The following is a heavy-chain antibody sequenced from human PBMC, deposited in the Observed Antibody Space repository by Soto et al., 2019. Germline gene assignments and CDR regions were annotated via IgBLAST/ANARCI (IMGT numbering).Heavy chain of an antibody. J-gene: IGHJ4*02. Sequence: GGSLRLSCAASGFTFSSYSMNWVRQAPGKGLEWVSSISSSSSYIYYADSVKGRFTISRDNAKNSLYLQMNSLRAEDTAVYYCARGLYYYDSSGYYGNWGQGTLVTV. D-gene: IGHD3-22*01. CDR2: ISSSSSYI. CDR1: GFTFSSYS. CDR3: ARGLYYYDSSGYYGN. V-gene: IGHV3-21*01.